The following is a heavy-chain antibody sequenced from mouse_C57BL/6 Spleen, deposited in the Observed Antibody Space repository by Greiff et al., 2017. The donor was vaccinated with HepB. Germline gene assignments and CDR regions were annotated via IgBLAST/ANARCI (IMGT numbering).Heavy chain of an antibody. V-gene: IGHV1-4*01. CDR3: TRTGYAFDY. J-gene: IGHJ2*01. CDR2: INPSSGYT. D-gene: IGHD2-2*01. CDR1: GYTFTSYT. Sequence: QVQLQQSGAELARPGASVKMSCKASGYTFTSYTMHWVKQRPGKGLEWIGYINPSSGYTKYNQKFKDKATMTADKSSSTAYMQLSSLTSEDSAVYYCTRTGYAFDYWGQGTTLTVSS.